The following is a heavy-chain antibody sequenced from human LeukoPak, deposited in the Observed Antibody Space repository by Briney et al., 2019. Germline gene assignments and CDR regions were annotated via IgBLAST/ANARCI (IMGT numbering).Heavy chain of an antibody. CDR3: ARERIAVAGMRYYFDY. J-gene: IGHJ4*02. V-gene: IGHV4-38-2*02. Sequence: NPSETLSLTCTVSGYSISSGYYWAWIRQPPGKGLEWIGSIYHSGSTYYNPSLKSRVTISVDTSKNQFSLKLSSVTAADTAVYYCARERIAVAGMRYYFDYWGQGTLVTVSS. CDR2: IYHSGST. D-gene: IGHD6-19*01. CDR1: GYSISSGYY.